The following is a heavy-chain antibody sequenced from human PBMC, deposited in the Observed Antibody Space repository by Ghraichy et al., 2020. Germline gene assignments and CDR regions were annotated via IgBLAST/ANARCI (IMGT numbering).Heavy chain of an antibody. J-gene: IGHJ6*02. V-gene: IGHV1-18*01. Sequence: ASVKVSCKASGYTFTSYGISWVRQAPGQGLEWMGWISAYNGNTNYAQKLQGRVTMTTDTSTSTAYMELRSLRSDDTAVYYCAREGGTWGYYDFWSGYSPSYYGMDVWGQGTTVTVSS. CDR2: ISAYNGNT. CDR1: GYTFTSYG. CDR3: AREGGTWGYYDFWSGYSPSYYGMDV. D-gene: IGHD3-3*01.